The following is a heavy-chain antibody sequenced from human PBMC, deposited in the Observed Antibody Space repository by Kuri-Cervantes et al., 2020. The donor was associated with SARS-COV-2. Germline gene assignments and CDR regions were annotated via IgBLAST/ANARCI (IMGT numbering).Heavy chain of an antibody. D-gene: IGHD1-7*01. CDR2: IGGSGVPT. J-gene: IGHJ4*02. CDR3: AKLSPITGSTPCYFDY. Sequence: GESLKISCAASGFTFSDYAMGWVRQAPGKGLEWVSAIGGSGVPTYYADSVKGRFTISRDSSKSTLYLQMNSLRAEDAALYYCAKLSPITGSTPCYFDYWGQGTLVTVSS. V-gene: IGHV3-23*01. CDR1: GFTFSDYA.